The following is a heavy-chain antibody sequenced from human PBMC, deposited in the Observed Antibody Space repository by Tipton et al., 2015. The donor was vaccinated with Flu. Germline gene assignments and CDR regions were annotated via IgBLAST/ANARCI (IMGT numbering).Heavy chain of an antibody. D-gene: IGHD3-10*01. V-gene: IGHV4-31*03. CDR1: GDSINSGGAY. J-gene: IGHJ6*02. CDR3: ARDQGFGGGLSYDYYVLDV. CDR2: IYYSGST. Sequence: TLSLTCTVSGDSINSGGAYWTWVRQHPGKGLEWIASIYYSGSTYYNPSLWSRVTISIDTSKNQVSLKVNSVTAADTAVYYCARDQGFGGGLSYDYYVLDVWGQGTTVTVSS.